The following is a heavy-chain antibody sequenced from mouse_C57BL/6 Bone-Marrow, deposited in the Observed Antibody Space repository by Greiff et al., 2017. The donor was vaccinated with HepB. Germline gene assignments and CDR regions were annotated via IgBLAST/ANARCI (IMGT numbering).Heavy chain of an antibody. CDR1: GFTFSSYG. D-gene: IGHD2-1*01. CDR2: ISSGGSYT. J-gene: IGHJ2*01. Sequence: DVQLVESGGDLVKPGGSLKLSCAASGFTFSSYGMSWVRQTPDKRLEWVATISSGGSYTYYPDSVKGRFTISRDNAKNTLYLQMSSLKSEDTAMYYCARRGGNYNFDYWGQGTTLTVSS. CDR3: ARRGGNYNFDY. V-gene: IGHV5-6*01.